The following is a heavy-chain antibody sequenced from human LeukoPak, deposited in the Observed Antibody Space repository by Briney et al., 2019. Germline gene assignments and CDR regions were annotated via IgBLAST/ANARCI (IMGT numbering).Heavy chain of an antibody. D-gene: IGHD2-2*01. CDR2: IYPGDSDT. J-gene: IGHJ4*02. V-gene: IGHV5-51*01. CDR3: ARVYCSSTSCHYFDY. CDR1: GYSFTSYW. Sequence: GESLKISCKGSGYSFTSYWIGWVGQMPGKGLEWMGIIYPGDSDTRYSPSFQGQVTISADKSISTAYLQWSSLKASDTAMYYCARVYCSSTSCHYFDYWSQGTLVTVSS.